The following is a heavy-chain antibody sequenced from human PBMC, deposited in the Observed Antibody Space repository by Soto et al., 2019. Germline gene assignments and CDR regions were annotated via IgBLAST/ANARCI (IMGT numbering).Heavy chain of an antibody. J-gene: IGHJ1*01. D-gene: IGHD3-9*01. CDR1: GFTFSSYA. V-gene: IGHV3-23*01. CDR2: ISGTGRVT. Sequence: EVQLLESGGGLVQPGGSLKISCAVSGFTFSSYAMSWVRQAPGKGLEWVSGISGTGRVTNYAESVKGRFTISRDNPKNTLYLERKSLRVEDTAVYYCAKDVHYDIVTGIEYFDHWGQGTLVTVSS. CDR3: AKDVHYDIVTGIEYFDH.